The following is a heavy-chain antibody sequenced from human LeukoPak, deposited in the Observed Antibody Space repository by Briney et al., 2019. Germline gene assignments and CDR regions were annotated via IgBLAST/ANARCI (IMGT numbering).Heavy chain of an antibody. D-gene: IGHD1-1*01. J-gene: IGHJ4*02. CDR2: IIPILGIA. CDR3: ARDPGGNDDVY. Sequence: SVKVSCKASGGTFSSYTISWVRQAPGQGLEWMGRIIPILGIANYAQKFQGRVTITADKSTSTAYMELSSLRSEDTAVYYCARDPGGNDDVYWVQGTLVTVSS. V-gene: IGHV1-69*04. CDR1: GGTFSSYT.